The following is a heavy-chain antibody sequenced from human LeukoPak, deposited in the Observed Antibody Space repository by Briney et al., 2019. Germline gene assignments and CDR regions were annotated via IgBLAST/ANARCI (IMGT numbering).Heavy chain of an antibody. CDR2: IYYSGST. CDR3: ARVVQSSFDY. CDR1: GGSISSSSYS. V-gene: IGHV4-39*07. J-gene: IGHJ4*02. Sequence: PSETLSLTCTVSGGSISSSSYSWGWIRQPPGKGLEWIGSIYYSGSTYYNPSLKSRVTISVDTSKNQFSLKLSSVTAADTAVYYCARVVQSSFDYWGQGTLVTVSS. D-gene: IGHD2-2*01.